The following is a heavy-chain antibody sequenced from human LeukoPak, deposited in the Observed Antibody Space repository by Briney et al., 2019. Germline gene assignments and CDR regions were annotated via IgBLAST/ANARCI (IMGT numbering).Heavy chain of an antibody. CDR1: GYTLTELS. D-gene: IGHD2-2*01. CDR2: FDPEDGET. CDR3: ATAGYCSSTSCAVLNVDAFDI. Sequence: ASVKVSCKVSGYTLTELSTHWVRQAPGKGLEWMGGFDPEDGETIYAQKFQGRVTMTEDTSTDTAYMELSSLRSEDTAVYYCATAGYCSSTSCAVLNVDAFDIWGQGTMVTVSS. J-gene: IGHJ3*02. V-gene: IGHV1-24*01.